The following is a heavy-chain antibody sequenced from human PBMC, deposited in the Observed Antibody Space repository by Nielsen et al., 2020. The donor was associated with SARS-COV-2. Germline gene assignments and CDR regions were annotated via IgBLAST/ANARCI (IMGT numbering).Heavy chain of an antibody. V-gene: IGHV3-30*04. CDR3: ARKAVGATNDYFDY. CDR2: ISYDGKNR. D-gene: IGHD1-26*01. J-gene: IGHJ4*02. Sequence: GESLKISCAASKFTFSVYAMHWVRQAPGKGLEWVAVISYDGKNRFYADSVKGRFTISRDNSKNTLDLQMNNLRAEDTAVYYCARKAVGATNDYFDYWGQGTLVTVSS. CDR1: KFTFSVYA.